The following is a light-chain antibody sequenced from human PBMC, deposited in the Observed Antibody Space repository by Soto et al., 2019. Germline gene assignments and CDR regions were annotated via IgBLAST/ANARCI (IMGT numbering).Light chain of an antibody. V-gene: IGKV3-20*01. Sequence: VMTQSPATLSVSPGERATLSCWASQSVSAGYFAWYQQKPGQAPRLLIYGTSSRATGIPDRFSGSGSGTDFTLTISRLEPEDFAVYYCEQYGNSPITFGQGTRLEIK. CDR2: GTS. CDR3: EQYGNSPIT. J-gene: IGKJ5*01. CDR1: QSVSAGY.